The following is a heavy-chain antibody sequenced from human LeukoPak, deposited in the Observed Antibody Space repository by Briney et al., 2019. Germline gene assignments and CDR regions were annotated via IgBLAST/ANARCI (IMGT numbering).Heavy chain of an antibody. J-gene: IGHJ4*02. Sequence: ASVKVSCKVSGYTLTELSMHWVRQAPGKGLEWMGWINGGDGDTKYLQNFQGRVTITRDTSASTSYMELSSLTSEDTAVYYCAIPDYGDYWGQGTLVTVSS. CDR2: INGGDGDT. V-gene: IGHV1-3*01. CDR3: AIPDYGDY. CDR1: GYTLTELS.